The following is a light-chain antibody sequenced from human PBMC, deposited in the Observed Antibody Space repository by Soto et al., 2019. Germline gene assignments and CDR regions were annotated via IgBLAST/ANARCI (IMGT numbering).Light chain of an antibody. CDR2: GVS. Sequence: QSALTQPASVSGSPGQSITISCTGTSSDIGSYNYVSWYQQLPGKVPKLMIYGVSNRPSGVSNRFSGSKSGNTASLTISGLQAEDEADYYCSSYTFCSPLVVFGGGTKLTVL. CDR3: SSYTFCSPLVV. V-gene: IGLV2-14*03. CDR1: SSDIGSYNY. J-gene: IGLJ2*01.